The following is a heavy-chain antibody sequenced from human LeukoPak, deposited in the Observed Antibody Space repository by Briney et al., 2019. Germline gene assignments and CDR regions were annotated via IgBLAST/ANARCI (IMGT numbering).Heavy chain of an antibody. CDR2: IVVSSGNT. Sequence: ASVKVSCKASGFTFTSSAMQWVRQARGQRLEWIGWIVVSSGNTNYAQKFQERVTITRDMSTSTAYMELSSLRSEDTAVYYCARHPSSSWFGELFFVWGFDPWGQGTLVTVSS. J-gene: IGHJ5*02. CDR3: ARHPSSSWFGELFFVWGFDP. V-gene: IGHV1-58*02. D-gene: IGHD3-10*01. CDR1: GFTFTSSA.